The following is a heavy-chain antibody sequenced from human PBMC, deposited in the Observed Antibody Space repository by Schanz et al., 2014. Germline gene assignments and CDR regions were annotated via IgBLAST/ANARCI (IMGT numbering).Heavy chain of an antibody. D-gene: IGHD4-17*01. J-gene: IGHJ4*02. CDR2: MSYDGSIK. CDR3: ARPICDYGAVDY. Sequence: QVQLVESGGGVVQPGRSLRLSCAASGFTFSSYGMHWVRQAPGKGLEWVAAMSYDGSIKYYGDSVKGRFTISRDNSKTTLYLHMNLLSSEDAAVYYCARPICDYGAVDYWGQGTLVTVSS. V-gene: IGHV3-30*03. CDR1: GFTFSSYG.